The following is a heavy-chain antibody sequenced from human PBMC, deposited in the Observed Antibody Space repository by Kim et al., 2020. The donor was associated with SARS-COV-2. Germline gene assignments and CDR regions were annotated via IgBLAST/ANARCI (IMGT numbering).Heavy chain of an antibody. CDR3: ARDGCSSTSCYIGNWFDP. D-gene: IGHD2-2*02. Sequence: KSRVTISVDTSKNQFSLKLSSVTAADTAVYYCARDGCSSTSCYIGNWFDPWGQGTLVTVSS. V-gene: IGHV4-59*01. J-gene: IGHJ5*02.